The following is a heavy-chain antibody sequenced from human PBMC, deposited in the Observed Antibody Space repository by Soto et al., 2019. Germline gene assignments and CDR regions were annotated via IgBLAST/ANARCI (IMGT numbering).Heavy chain of an antibody. V-gene: IGHV4-30-4*01. CDR1: GGSISSGDYY. Sequence: SETLSLTCTVSGGSISSGDYYWSWIRQPPGKGLEWIGYIYYSGSTYYNPSRKSRVTISVDTSKNQFSLKLSSVTAADTAVYYCARSGTGRSCGWYFDLWGRGTLVTVSS. J-gene: IGHJ2*01. CDR3: ARSGTGRSCGWYFDL. CDR2: IYYSGST. D-gene: IGHD3-10*01.